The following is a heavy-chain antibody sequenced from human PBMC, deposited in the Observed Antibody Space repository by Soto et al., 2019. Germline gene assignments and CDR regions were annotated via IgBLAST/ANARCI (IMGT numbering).Heavy chain of an antibody. CDR1: GFTFSSSA. CDR3: AKGSRGAYYCCMDV. Sequence: EVQMLESGGGLVQPGGSLRLSCAASGFTFSSSAMNWVRQAPGKGLGWVSSISNSGGTTSYADSVKGRFTITRDNSKNTLYLQMNSLRAEDTAVYYCAKGSRGAYYCCMDVWGKGTTVTVSS. J-gene: IGHJ6*03. CDR2: ISNSGGTT. V-gene: IGHV3-23*01.